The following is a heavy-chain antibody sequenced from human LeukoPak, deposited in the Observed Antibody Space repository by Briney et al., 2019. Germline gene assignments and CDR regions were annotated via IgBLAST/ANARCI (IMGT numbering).Heavy chain of an antibody. D-gene: IGHD3-22*01. J-gene: IGHJ4*02. CDR3: ARDLRYDSSGYYLTYFDY. CDR2: ISAYNGNT. V-gene: IGHV1-18*01. Sequence: GASVKVSCKASGYTFTSYGTSWVRQAPGQGLEWMGWISAYNGNTNYAQKLQGRVTMTTDTSTSTAYMELRSLRSDDTAVYYCARDLRYDSSGYYLTYFDYWGQGTLVTVSS. CDR1: GYTFTSYG.